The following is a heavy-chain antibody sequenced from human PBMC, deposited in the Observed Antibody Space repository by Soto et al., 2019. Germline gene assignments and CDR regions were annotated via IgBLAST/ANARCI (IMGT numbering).Heavy chain of an antibody. J-gene: IGHJ4*02. D-gene: IGHD4-17*01. CDR2: ISSSSSTI. CDR1: GFTFKTYS. CDR3: ARDSATTVTTRSFDY. V-gene: IGHV3-48*02. Sequence: PGGSLRLSCVASGFTFKTYSMNWVRQAPGKGLVWVSYISSSSSTIYYTDSVKGRFTISRDNAKNSLYLQMNSLRDEDTAVYYCARDSATTVTTRSFDYWGQGTLVTV.